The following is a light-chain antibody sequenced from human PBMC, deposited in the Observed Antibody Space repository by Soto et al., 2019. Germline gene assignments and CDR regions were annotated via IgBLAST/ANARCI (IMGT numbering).Light chain of an antibody. V-gene: IGKV2-28*01. CDR1: QSLLHSNGYNY. Sequence: DIVMTQSPLSLPVTPGEPASISCRSSQSLLHSNGYNYLDWYLQKPGQSPQLLIYLGSNRASGVPDRCSGSGSGTDITLKISRVEAEDVGVYYCMQALQTPGFGQGTKVEIK. CDR3: MQALQTPG. CDR2: LGS. J-gene: IGKJ1*01.